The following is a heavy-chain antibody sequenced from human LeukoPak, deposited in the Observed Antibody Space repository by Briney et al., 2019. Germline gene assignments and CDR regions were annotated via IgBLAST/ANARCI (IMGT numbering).Heavy chain of an antibody. D-gene: IGHD6-13*01. CDR1: GFTFSDYY. CDR2: ISSSSSTI. CDR3: ARTAGSSWYSHFDY. J-gene: IGHJ4*02. V-gene: IGHV3-11*04. Sequence: GGSLRLSCAASGFTFSDYYMSWVRQAPGKGLEWVSYISSSSSTIYYADSVKGRFTISRDNAKNSLYLQMNSLRAEATAVYYCARTAGSSWYSHFDYWGQGTLVTVSS.